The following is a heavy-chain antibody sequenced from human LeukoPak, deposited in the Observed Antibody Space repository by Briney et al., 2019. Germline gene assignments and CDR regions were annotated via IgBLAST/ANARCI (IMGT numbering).Heavy chain of an antibody. V-gene: IGHV4-34*01. CDR1: GGSFSGYY. D-gene: IGHD3-10*01. CDR2: INHSGST. CDR3: ARDGGGNYYGSGSYRKYYYYYYMDV. Sequence: SETLSLTCAVYGGSFSGYYWSWIRQPPGKGLEWIGEINHSGSTNYNPSLKSRVTISVDTSKNQFSLKLSSVTAADTAVYYCARDGGGNYYGSGSYRKYYYYYYMDVWGKGTTVTISS. J-gene: IGHJ6*03.